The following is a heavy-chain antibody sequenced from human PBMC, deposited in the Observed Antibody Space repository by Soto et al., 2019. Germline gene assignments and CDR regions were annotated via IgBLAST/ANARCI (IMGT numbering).Heavy chain of an antibody. CDR1: GYTFTTYW. CDR2: IDPSDSYT. Sequence: GESLKISCKGSGYTFTTYWINWVRQMPGKGLEWMGRIDPSDSYTKYSPSFQGHVIMSADKSISTAYLHWSSLKASDTAIYYCARSFDSSSIYGMDVWGQVTTVTVSS. J-gene: IGHJ6*02. D-gene: IGHD6-13*01. CDR3: ARSFDSSSIYGMDV. V-gene: IGHV5-10-1*01.